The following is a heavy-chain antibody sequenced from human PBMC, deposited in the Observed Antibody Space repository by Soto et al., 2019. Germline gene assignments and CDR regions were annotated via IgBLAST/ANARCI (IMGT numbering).Heavy chain of an antibody. D-gene: IGHD4-17*01. Sequence: VSGGSISSYYWSWIRQPPGKGLEWIGYIYYSGSTNYNPSLKSRVTISVDTSKNQFSLKLSSVTAADTAVYYCARLVWRGSTVTKIDYWGQGTLVTVSS. CDR3: ARLVWRGSTVTKIDY. J-gene: IGHJ4*02. V-gene: IGHV4-59*08. CDR1: GGSISSYY. CDR2: IYYSGST.